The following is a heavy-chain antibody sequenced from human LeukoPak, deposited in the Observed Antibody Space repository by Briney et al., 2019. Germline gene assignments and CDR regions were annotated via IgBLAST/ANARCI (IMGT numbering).Heavy chain of an antibody. V-gene: IGHV3-21*01. CDR3: ARDLGLRQAFDI. CDR2: ISSSSSYI. J-gene: IGHJ3*02. D-gene: IGHD4-17*01. CDR1: GFTFTTYA. Sequence: SGGSLRLSCSASGFTFTTYAMSWVRQAPGKGLEWVSSISSSSSYIYYADSVKGRFTISRDNAKNSQHLQMNSLRAEDTAVYYCARDLGLRQAFDIWGQGTMVTVSS.